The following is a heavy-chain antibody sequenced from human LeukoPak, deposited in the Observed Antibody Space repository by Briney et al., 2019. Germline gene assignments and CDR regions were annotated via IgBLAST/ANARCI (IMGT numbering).Heavy chain of an antibody. D-gene: IGHD3-22*01. J-gene: IGHJ4*02. CDR1: GDSSTDFF. CDR3: ARDFSIVVVDYDGGGVDY. Sequence: ASVKVSCKASGDSSTDFFMHWLRQGPGQGFEWMGYIRSSTAATNYAQKFQGRVTMTRDTSTSTAYMELSRLRSDDTAVYYCARDFSIVVVDYDGGGVDYWGQGTLVTVSS. V-gene: IGHV1-2*02. CDR2: IRSSTAAT.